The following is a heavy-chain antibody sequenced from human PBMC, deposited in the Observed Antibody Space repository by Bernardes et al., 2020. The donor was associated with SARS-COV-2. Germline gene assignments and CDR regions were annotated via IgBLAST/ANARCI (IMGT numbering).Heavy chain of an antibody. V-gene: IGHV3-33*01. D-gene: IGHD2-15*01. CDR3: ARDMSSGVSNFDY. J-gene: IGHJ4*02. Sequence: GGSLRLSCAASGFSFSNYGMHWVRQAPGKGLEWVALIFYDGNDKFYAESVKGRFTISRDNPNNMVHLEVNSLRAEDTAVYYCARDMSSGVSNFDYWGQGTQVTVSS. CDR1: GFSFSNYG. CDR2: IFYDGNDK.